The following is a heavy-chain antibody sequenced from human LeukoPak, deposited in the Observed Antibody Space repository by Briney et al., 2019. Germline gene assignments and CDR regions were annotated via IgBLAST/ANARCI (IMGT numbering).Heavy chain of an antibody. D-gene: IGHD1-1*01. CDR3: ARDRHNWNDGGGFDY. J-gene: IGHJ4*02. V-gene: IGHV3-30-3*01. CDR2: ISYDGSNK. Sequence: GGSLRLSCAASGFTFSSYAMYWVRQAPGKGLEWVAVISYDGSNKYYADSVKGRFTISRDNSKNTLYLQMNSLRAEDTAVYYCARDRHNWNDGGGFDYWGQGTLVTVSS. CDR1: GFTFSSYA.